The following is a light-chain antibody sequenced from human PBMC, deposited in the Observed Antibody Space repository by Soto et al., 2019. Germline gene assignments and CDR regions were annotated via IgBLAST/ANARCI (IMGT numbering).Light chain of an antibody. J-gene: IGLJ1*01. V-gene: IGLV2-23*01. CDR1: SSDVGSYNL. CDR3: CSYAGNVTHV. Sequence: QSALTQPASVSGSPGQSITISCTGTSSDVGSYNLVSWYQQIPGKAPKLMIYEGTKRLSGVSNRFSGSKSGNTASLTISGLQAEDEADYYCCSYAGNVTHVFGTGTNVTVL. CDR2: EGT.